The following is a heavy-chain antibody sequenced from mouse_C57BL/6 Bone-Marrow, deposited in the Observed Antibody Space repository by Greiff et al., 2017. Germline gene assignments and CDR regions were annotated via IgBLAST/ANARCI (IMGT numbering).Heavy chain of an antibody. V-gene: IGHV5-4*03. D-gene: IGHD1-1*01. J-gene: IGHJ3*01. CDR1: GFTFSSYA. Sequence: EVMLVESGGGLVKPGGSLKLSCAASGFTFSSYAMSWVRQTPEKRLEWVATISDGGSYTYYPDNVKGRFTISRDNAKNNLYLQMSHLKSEDTAMYYCARYRVYYPFAYWGQGTLVTVSA. CDR3: ARYRVYYPFAY. CDR2: ISDGGSYT.